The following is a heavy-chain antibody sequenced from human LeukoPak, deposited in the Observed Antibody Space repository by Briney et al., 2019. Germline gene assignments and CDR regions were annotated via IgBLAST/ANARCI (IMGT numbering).Heavy chain of an antibody. Sequence: PGGPLRLPCGASGFPFSSYGMHWVRQAPGKGLGGVAVTWYDGSNKSYPASVKGRLTISRDISKNTLYLQMYSLRAEDTAVYYCARDRHYDYVWGSSSGMDVWGQGTTVTVSS. J-gene: IGHJ6*02. CDR1: GFPFSSYG. D-gene: IGHD3-16*01. CDR3: ARDRHYDYVWGSSSGMDV. CDR2: TWYDGSNK. V-gene: IGHV3-33*01.